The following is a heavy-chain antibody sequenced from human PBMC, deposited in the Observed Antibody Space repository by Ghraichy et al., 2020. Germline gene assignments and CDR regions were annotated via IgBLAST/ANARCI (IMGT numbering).Heavy chain of an antibody. J-gene: IGHJ4*02. CDR3: ARATTAMGYFDY. V-gene: IGHV4-30-2*01. CDR1: GGSISSGGYS. Sequence: SETLSLTCAVSGGSISSGGYSWSWIRQPPGKGLEWIGYIYHSGSTYYNPSLKSRVTISVDRSKNQFSLKLSSVTAADTAVYYCARATTAMGYFDYWGQGTLVTVSS. D-gene: IGHD5-18*01. CDR2: IYHSGST.